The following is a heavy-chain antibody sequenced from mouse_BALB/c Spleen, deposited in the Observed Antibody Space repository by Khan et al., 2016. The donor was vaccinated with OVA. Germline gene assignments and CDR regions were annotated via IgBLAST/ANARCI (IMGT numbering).Heavy chain of an antibody. CDR1: GYSFTGYF. Sequence: EVKLVESGPELVKPGASVKISCKASGYSFTGYFMNWVMQSHGKSLEWIGRINPHIGETFYNQKFKDKATLTVDESSTTAHMELRSLSAEDSAVYYCARKNGSDFDYWGQGTTLTVSS. CDR2: INPHIGET. CDR3: ARKNGSDFDY. J-gene: IGHJ2*01. D-gene: IGHD1-1*01. V-gene: IGHV1-20*02.